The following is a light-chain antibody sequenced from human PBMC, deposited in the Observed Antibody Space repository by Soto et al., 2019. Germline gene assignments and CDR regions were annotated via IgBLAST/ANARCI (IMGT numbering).Light chain of an antibody. J-gene: IGLJ1*01. CDR3: ATWDDSLSGYV. V-gene: IGLV1-47*02. CDR1: SSNIGGNH. CDR2: YNN. Sequence: QSALTQPPSASGTPGQRVTISCSGSSSNIGGNHVYWYQQLPGTAPKLLIYYNNQRPSGVPDRFSGSKSGTSASLAISGLRSEDEADYYCATWDDSLSGYVFGTGTKGTVL.